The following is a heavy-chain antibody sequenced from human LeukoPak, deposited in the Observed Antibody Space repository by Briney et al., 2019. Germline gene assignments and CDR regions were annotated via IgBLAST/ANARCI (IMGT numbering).Heavy chain of an antibody. D-gene: IGHD6-19*01. CDR2: ISWNSGSI. Sequence: GGSLRLSCAASGFTFDDYAMQWVRQAPGKGLEWVSGISWNSGSIGYADSVKGRFTISRDNAKNSLNLQMNSLRAEDTALYYCAKDRVAVAGGWGIDVWGQGTTVTVSS. CDR1: GFTFDDYA. CDR3: AKDRVAVAGGWGIDV. J-gene: IGHJ6*02. V-gene: IGHV3-9*01.